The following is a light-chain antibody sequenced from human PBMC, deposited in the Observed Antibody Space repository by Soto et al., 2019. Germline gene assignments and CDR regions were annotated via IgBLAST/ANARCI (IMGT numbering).Light chain of an antibody. CDR2: EGS. V-gene: IGLV2-23*01. Sequence: QSALTQPASVSGSPGPSITISCTGTSSDVGSYNLVSWYQQHPGKAPKLIIYEGSEPPSGVSNRFSGSKSGNTASLTISGPQAECEADYYCCSYAGSSTVVFGGGTKRTVL. J-gene: IGLJ3*02. CDR3: CSYAGSSTVV. CDR1: SSDVGSYNL.